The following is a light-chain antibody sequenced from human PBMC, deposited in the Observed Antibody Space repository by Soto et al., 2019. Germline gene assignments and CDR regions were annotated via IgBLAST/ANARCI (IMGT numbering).Light chain of an antibody. V-gene: IGKV1-33*01. J-gene: IGKJ3*01. CDR1: QGISNS. CDR2: DAS. Sequence: DIQMTQSPSSLSASVGDRVTITCQASQGISNSLNWYQVKLGKAPKLLIYDASNLETGGPSRLSGSGSGTDFTFTISSLQPEDVGTYYCQQYGNLPFTFGRGTKVAIK. CDR3: QQYGNLPFT.